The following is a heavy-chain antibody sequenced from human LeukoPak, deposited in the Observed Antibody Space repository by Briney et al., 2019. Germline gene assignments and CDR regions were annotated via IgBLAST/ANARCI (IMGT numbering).Heavy chain of an antibody. J-gene: IGHJ5*02. V-gene: IGHV4-4*07. D-gene: IGHD3-22*01. CDR3: ARGGGYYDSSGYYYPYWFDP. Sequence: SETLSLTCLVSGGSMSSYFWSWIRQPAGKGLEWIGRFYSSGNNNYNPSLKSRVTMSGDTSKNQFSLKLSSVTAADTAVYYCARGGGYYDSSGYYYPYWFDPWGQGTLVTVSS. CDR2: FYSSGNN. CDR1: GGSMSSYF.